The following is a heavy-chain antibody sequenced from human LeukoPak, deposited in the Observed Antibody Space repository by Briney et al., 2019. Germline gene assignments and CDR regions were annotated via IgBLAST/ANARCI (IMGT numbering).Heavy chain of an antibody. V-gene: IGHV4-4*07. Sequence: SETLSLTCTVSGGSISSYYWSRIRQPAGKGLEWIGRIYTSGSTNYNPSLKSRVTMSVDTSKNQFSLKLSSVTAADTAVYYCAGNYYGSGSYYSEDRYWGQGTLVTVSS. CDR3: AGNYYGSGSYYSEDRY. CDR1: GGSISSYY. J-gene: IGHJ4*02. CDR2: IYTSGST. D-gene: IGHD3-10*01.